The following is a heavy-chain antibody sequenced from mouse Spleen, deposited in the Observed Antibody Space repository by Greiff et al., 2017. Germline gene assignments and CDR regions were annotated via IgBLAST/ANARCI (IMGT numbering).Heavy chain of an antibody. CDR1: GYAFSSSW. Sequence: QVQLQQSGPELVKPGASVKISCKASGYAFSSSWMNWVKQRPGKGLEWIGRIYPGDGDTNYNGKFKGKATLTADKSSSTAYMQLSSLTSEDSAVYFCARITSQLTGVDYWGQGTTLTVSS. J-gene: IGHJ2*01. CDR2: IYPGDGDT. V-gene: IGHV1-82*01. D-gene: IGHD4-1*01. CDR3: ARITSQLTGVDY.